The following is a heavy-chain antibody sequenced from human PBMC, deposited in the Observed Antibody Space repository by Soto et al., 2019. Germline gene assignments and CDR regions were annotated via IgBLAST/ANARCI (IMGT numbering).Heavy chain of an antibody. J-gene: IGHJ4*02. V-gene: IGHV3-48*01. CDR2: ISSTSNTI. CDR1: GFTFSSYS. Sequence: EVQLVESGGGLVQPGGSLRLSCAASGFTFSSYSMSWVRQAPGKGLEWVSYISSTSNTIYYADSVKGRFTISRDNAQNSLYLHMNSLSAEDTAVYYCARDRGCSGGICYRDLGYWGQGTLVTVSS. D-gene: IGHD2-15*01. CDR3: ARDRGCSGGICYRDLGY.